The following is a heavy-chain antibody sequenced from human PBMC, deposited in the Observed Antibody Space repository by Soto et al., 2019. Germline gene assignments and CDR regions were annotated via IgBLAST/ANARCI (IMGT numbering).Heavy chain of an antibody. D-gene: IGHD1-26*01. J-gene: IGHJ6*02. Sequence: SETLSLTCTVSGGSISSYYWSWIRQPPGKGLEWIGYIYYSGSTNYNPSLKSRVTISVDTSKNQFSLKLSPVTAADTAVYYCARGARGSYSGYYYYYGMDVWGQGTTVTVSS. CDR1: GGSISSYY. CDR3: ARGARGSYSGYYYYYGMDV. CDR2: IYYSGST. V-gene: IGHV4-59*01.